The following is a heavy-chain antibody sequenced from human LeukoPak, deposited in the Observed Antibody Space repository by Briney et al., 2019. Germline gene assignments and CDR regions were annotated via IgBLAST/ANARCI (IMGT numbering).Heavy chain of an antibody. CDR2: IYTSGST. CDR1: GDSITGYY. J-gene: IGHJ6*03. V-gene: IGHV4-4*07. Sequence: SETLSLTCSVAGDSITGYYWSWIRQPAGKGLEWIGRIYTSGSTNYNPSLKSRVTMSVDTSKNQFSLKLSSVTAADTAVYYCARGRYYYYMDVWGKGTTVTISS. CDR3: ARGRYYYYMDV.